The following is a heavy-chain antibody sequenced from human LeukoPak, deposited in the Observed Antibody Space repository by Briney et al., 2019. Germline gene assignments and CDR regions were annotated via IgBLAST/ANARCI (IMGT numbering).Heavy chain of an antibody. J-gene: IGHJ4*02. V-gene: IGHV4-30-4*01. CDR2: IYYSGST. CDR3: ARGGNSGYEPFDY. CDR1: GGSFSGYY. D-gene: IGHD5-12*01. Sequence: SETLSLTCAVYGGSFSGYYWSWIRQPPGKGLEWIGYIYYSGSTYYNLSLKSRVTISVDTSKNQFSLKLSSVTAADTAVYYCARGGNSGYEPFDYWGQGTLVTVSS.